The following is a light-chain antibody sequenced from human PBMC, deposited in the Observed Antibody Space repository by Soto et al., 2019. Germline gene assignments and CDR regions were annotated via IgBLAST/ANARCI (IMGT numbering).Light chain of an antibody. CDR1: SSNIGSTR. J-gene: IGLJ1*01. Sequence: QSLLTQPPSASGTPGQRVAIACSGASSNIGSTRANWYRQLPGTAPKLLIYSDNQRPSGVPDRFSGSKSGTSDSLAISGLQSEDEADYYCAAWDNSLNGYVFGTGTKVTVL. CDR3: AAWDNSLNGYV. V-gene: IGLV1-44*01. CDR2: SDN.